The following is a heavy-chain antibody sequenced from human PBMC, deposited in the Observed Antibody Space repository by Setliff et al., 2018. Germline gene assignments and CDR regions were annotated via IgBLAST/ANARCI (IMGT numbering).Heavy chain of an antibody. CDR2: ISSSGSTI. Sequence: GGSLRLSCAASGFTFSSYSMNWVRQAPGKGLEWVSSISSSGSTIYYADSVKGRFTISRDNAKNSLYLQMNSLRAEDTAVYYCARSRGTTVYDYWGQGTLVTVSS. D-gene: IGHD1-7*01. V-gene: IGHV3-21*04. CDR3: ARSRGTTVYDY. CDR1: GFTFSSYS. J-gene: IGHJ4*02.